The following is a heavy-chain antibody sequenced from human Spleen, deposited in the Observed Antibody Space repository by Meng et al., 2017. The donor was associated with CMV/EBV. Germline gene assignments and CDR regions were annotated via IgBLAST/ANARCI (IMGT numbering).Heavy chain of an antibody. CDR1: TFTTYG. J-gene: IGHJ3*01. Sequence: TFTTYGISWVRQAPGQGLEWMGWISAYNGNTKYTQKLQGRVTMTTDTSTSTAYMELRSLRSDDTAVYYCARLVYFDWLTPGEGPFDVWGQGTMVTVSS. D-gene: IGHD3-9*01. V-gene: IGHV1-18*01. CDR2: ISAYNGNT. CDR3: ARLVYFDWLTPGEGPFDV.